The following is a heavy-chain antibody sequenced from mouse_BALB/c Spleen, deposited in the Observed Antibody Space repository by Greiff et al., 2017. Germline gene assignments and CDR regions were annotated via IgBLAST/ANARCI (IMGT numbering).Heavy chain of an antibody. V-gene: IGHV2-9*02. CDR3: ARDGGGWLTY. CDR2: IWAGGST. J-gene: IGHJ3*01. Sequence: VQLVESGPGLVAPSQSLSITCTVSGFSLTSYGVHWVRQPPGKGLEWLGVIWAGGSTNYNSALMSRLSISKDNSKSQVFLKMNSLQTDDTAMYYCARDGGGWLTYWGQGTLVTVSA. CDR1: GFSLTSYG.